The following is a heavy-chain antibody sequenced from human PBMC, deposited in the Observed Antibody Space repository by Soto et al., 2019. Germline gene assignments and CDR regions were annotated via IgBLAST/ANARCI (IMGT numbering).Heavy chain of an antibody. J-gene: IGHJ4*02. V-gene: IGHV1-18*01. CDR2: ISAYNGNT. D-gene: IGHD6-13*01. Sequence: GASVKVSCKASGYTFTSYGISWVRQAPGQGLEWMGWISAYNGNTSYAQKLQGRVTMTTDTSTSTAYMELRSLRSDDTAVYYCARDRDAPGTRDFDYWGQGTLVTVSS. CDR3: ARDRDAPGTRDFDY. CDR1: GYTFTSYG.